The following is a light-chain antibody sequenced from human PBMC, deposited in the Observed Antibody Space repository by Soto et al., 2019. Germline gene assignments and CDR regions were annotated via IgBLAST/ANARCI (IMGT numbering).Light chain of an antibody. V-gene: IGLV2-8*01. CDR2: QVT. Sequence: QSALTQPPSASGSPGQSVTISCTGTSSDVGAFNFVSWYQQHPGKAPKLMIYQVTKRPSGVPVRFSASKSGNTASLTVSGLQAEDEADYYCSSYAVNSFYVFGTGTKLTVL. CDR3: SSYAVNSFYV. CDR1: SSDVGAFNF. J-gene: IGLJ1*01.